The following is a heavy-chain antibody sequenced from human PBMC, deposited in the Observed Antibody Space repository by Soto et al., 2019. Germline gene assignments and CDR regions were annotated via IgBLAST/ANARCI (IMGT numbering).Heavy chain of an antibody. V-gene: IGHV4-34*01. D-gene: IGHD3-3*01. CDR3: ARVATITIFGVVILRSGSFDP. Sequence: SQTVSLTRAVYGGSFRGYYWSWIHQPPGKDLEWIGELNHSGSTNYNPSLKSRVTISVDTSKNQFSLKLSSVTAADTAVYYCARVATITIFGVVILRSGSFDPWGQGTLVTVSS. CDR2: LNHSGST. J-gene: IGHJ5*02. CDR1: GGSFRGYY.